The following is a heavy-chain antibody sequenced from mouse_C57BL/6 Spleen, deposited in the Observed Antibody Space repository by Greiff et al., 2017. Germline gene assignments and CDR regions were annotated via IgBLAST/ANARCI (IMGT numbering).Heavy chain of an antibody. D-gene: IGHD2-1*01. CDR1: GYTFTSYW. CDR2: IDPSDSET. Sequence: VQLQQPGAELVRPGSSVKLSCKASGYTFTSYWMHWVKQRPIQGLEWIGNIDPSDSETHYNQKFKDKATLAVDKSSSTAYMQLSSLTSEDSAVYYCAREALYYGNYVGFAYWGQGTLVTVSA. V-gene: IGHV1-52*01. CDR3: AREALYYGNYVGFAY. J-gene: IGHJ3*01.